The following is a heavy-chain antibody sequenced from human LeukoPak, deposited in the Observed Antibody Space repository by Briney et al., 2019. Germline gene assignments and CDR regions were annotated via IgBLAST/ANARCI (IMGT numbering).Heavy chain of an antibody. CDR1: GFTFDDYA. CDR2: ISYDGSNK. Sequence: GGSLRLSCAASGFTFDDYAMHWVRQAPGKGLEWVAVISYDGSNKYYADSVKGRFTISRDNSKNTLYLQMNSLRAEDTAVYYCATDPYGGTDYWGQGTLVTVSS. D-gene: IGHD4/OR15-4a*01. V-gene: IGHV3-30*03. CDR3: ATDPYGGTDY. J-gene: IGHJ4*02.